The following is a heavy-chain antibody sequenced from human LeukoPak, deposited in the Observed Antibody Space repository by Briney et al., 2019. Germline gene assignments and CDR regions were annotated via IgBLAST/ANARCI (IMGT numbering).Heavy chain of an antibody. D-gene: IGHD3-3*01. Sequence: PGGSLRLSFAASGFTFSGYGMHWVRQAPGKGLEWVANIRQDGGETYYGDSVKGRFIISRDNAKNSLFLQMNRLRAEDTAVYYCARDEGELRFLEWYMESDYWGQGTLVTVSS. J-gene: IGHJ4*02. V-gene: IGHV3-7*04. CDR1: GFTFSGYG. CDR2: IRQDGGET. CDR3: ARDEGELRFLEWYMESDY.